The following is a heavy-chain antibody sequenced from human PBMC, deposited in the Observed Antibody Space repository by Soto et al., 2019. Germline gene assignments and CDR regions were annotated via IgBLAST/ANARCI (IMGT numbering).Heavy chain of an antibody. Sequence: QVQLQESGPGLVKPSQTLSLTCTVSGGSISSGGYYWSWIRQHPGKGLEWIGYIYYSGSTYYNPSLKSRVTISVDTSKNQFSLKLSSVTAADTAVYYCARGLGYCGGDCDPARGWYFQHWGQGTLVTVSS. CDR2: IYYSGST. CDR1: GGSISSGGYY. D-gene: IGHD2-21*02. V-gene: IGHV4-31*03. CDR3: ARGLGYCGGDCDPARGWYFQH. J-gene: IGHJ1*01.